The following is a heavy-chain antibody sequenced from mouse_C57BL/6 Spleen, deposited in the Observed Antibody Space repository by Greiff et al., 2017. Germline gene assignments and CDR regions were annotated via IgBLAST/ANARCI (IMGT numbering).Heavy chain of an antibody. CDR1: GFTFSDYG. D-gene: IGHD1-1*01. Sequence: EVQLVESGGGLVKPGGSLKLSCAASGFTFSDYGMHWVRQAPERGLEWGAYISSGSSTIYYADTVKGRFTISRDNAKNTLFLQMTRLRSEDTAVYYGVICDCGSSLRDWYFDVWGTGTTVTVSS. CDR2: ISSGSSTI. V-gene: IGHV5-17*01. J-gene: IGHJ1*03. CDR3: VICDCGSSLRDWYFDV.